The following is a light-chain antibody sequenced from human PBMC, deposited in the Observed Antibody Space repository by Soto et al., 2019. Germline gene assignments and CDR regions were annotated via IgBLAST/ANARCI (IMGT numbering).Light chain of an antibody. CDR2: DAS. J-gene: IGKJ1*01. CDR1: QSISGW. V-gene: IGKV1-5*01. CDR3: QQYNSYSRT. Sequence: DIQMTQSPSTLSASVGDRVTITCRASQSISGWLAWYKQKPGRAPNLLIYDASSLESGVPSRFSGSGSGSEFTLTISSLQPDDFATYYCQQYNSYSRTFGQGTKVDI.